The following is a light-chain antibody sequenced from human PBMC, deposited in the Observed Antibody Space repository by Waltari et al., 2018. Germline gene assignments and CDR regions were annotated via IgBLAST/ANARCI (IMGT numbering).Light chain of an antibody. CDR3: QMYNGAPRT. Sequence: DVRVTPSPSSLSAAAGDRVTITCRASQGIATYLAWYQQKPGRLPTLLIYDASTLRSGVPPRFRGSGSGTDFTLTITSLQPEDVATYYCQMYNGAPRTFGQGTKVEI. CDR2: DAS. J-gene: IGKJ1*01. V-gene: IGKV1-27*01. CDR1: QGIATY.